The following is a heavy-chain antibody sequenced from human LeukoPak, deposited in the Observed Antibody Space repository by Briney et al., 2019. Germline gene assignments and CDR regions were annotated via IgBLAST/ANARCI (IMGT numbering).Heavy chain of an antibody. D-gene: IGHD3-22*01. CDR3: ARHGYYYYTSGYFGY. V-gene: IGHV4-39*01. CDR1: GGSISSSFYY. CDR2: TYYSGTT. J-gene: IGHJ4*02. Sequence: KPSETLSLTCTVSGGSISSSFYYWGWLRQPPGKGLEWIGSTYYSGTTYYKPSLKSRVSVSVDTSKNQLSLNLTSVTAADTALYYCARHGYYYYTSGYFGYWGQGILVTVSS.